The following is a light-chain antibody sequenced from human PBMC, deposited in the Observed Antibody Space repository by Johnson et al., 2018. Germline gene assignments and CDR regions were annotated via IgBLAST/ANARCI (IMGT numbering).Light chain of an antibody. CDR1: SSNIGNNY. CDR2: ENN. V-gene: IGLV1-51*02. CDR3: GTWDSSLSAGNV. J-gene: IGLJ1*01. Sequence: QSVLTQPPSVSAAPGQKDTISCSGSSSNIGNNYVSWYKQLPGTAPKLLIYENNKRPSGIPDRFSGSKSGTSATLGITGLPTGDEAAYYGGTWDSSLSAGNVFGTGTKVTVL.